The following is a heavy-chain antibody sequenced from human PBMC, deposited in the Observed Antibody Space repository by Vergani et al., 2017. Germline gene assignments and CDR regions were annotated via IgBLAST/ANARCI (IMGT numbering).Heavy chain of an antibody. CDR3: ARGNYCVARTYVDP. CDR2: MYSGDET. J-gene: IGHJ5*02. CDR1: GSTVSGNY. D-gene: IGHD3-10*01. V-gene: IGHV3-66*02. Sequence: ELQLVESGGGLVQPGGSLRLSCAASGSTVSGNYMTWVRQAPGKGLEWVSHMYSGDETYYADSVKGRVTISRDTSKNTLHLQINNLRVEDTAVYYCARGNYCVARTYVDPWGEGTLVTVSS.